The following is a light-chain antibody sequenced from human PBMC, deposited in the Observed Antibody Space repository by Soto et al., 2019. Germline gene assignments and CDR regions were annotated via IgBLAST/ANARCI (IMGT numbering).Light chain of an antibody. V-gene: IGLV2-14*02. CDR1: SGDVGSYNL. J-gene: IGLJ1*01. CDR2: EDN. CDR3: ISYTSDDVRYV. Sequence: QSALTQPASVSGSPGQSITISCTGTSGDVGSYNLVSWYQQHPGKGPKLLIYEDNKRPSGVSNRFSVSKSGNTASLTISGLQAADEADYYCISYTSDDVRYVFGTGTKLTVL.